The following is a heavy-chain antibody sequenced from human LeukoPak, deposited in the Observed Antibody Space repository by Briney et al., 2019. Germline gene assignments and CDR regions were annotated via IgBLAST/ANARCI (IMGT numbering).Heavy chain of an antibody. CDR2: VSGKSRAI. V-gene: IGHV3-48*04. J-gene: IGHJ4*02. CDR3: TTSLPHVVDVTTSDGGN. Sequence: GGSLRLSCAASGFTFSDYGINWVRQASGKGPEWLSFVSGKSRAIYYADSVKGRFTISRDNAKESVYLHMSSLRAEDTAVYYCTTSLPHVVDVTTSDGGNWGQGTLVTVSS. CDR1: GFTFSDYG. D-gene: IGHD2-21*02.